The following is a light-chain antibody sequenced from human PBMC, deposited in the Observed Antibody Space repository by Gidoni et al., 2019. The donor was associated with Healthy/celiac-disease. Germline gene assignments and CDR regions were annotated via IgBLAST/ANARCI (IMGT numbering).Light chain of an antibody. CDR3: QQYYSTPRT. J-gene: IGKJ1*01. CDR2: WAS. V-gene: IGKV4-1*01. Sequence: DIVMTQSPASLAVSLGERDTINCKSSQSVLYSPNNKNYLAWYQQKPGQPPKLLIYWASTRESGVPERFSGSGSGTDFTLTSSSQQAEDVAVYYCQQYYSTPRTFGQGTKVEIK. CDR1: QSVLYSPNNKNY.